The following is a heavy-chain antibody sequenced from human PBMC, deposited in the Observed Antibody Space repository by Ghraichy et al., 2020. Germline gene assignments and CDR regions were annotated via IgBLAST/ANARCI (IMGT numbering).Heavy chain of an antibody. D-gene: IGHD3-22*01. CDR2: ISGSSITI. Sequence: GGSLRLPCAGFGFTFSSDSMNWVRQAPGKGLEWVSYISGSSITIYYADSVTGRFTISRDKGKNSLYRQMNSLRDEDTAVYYCERDRYESSSSYGSPPRGHGPLVTVSS. J-gene: IGHJ5*02. CDR1: GFTFSSDS. V-gene: IGHV3-48*02. CDR3: ERDRYESSSSYGSPP.